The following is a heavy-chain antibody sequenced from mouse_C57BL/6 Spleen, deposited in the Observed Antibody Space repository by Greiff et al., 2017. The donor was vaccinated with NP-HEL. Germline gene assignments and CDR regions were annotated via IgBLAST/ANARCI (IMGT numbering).Heavy chain of an antibody. V-gene: IGHV1-80*01. CDR3: ARSLYYYGSRGYAMDY. J-gene: IGHJ4*01. CDR1: GYAFSSYW. CDR2: IYPGDGDT. D-gene: IGHD1-1*01. Sequence: VQLQESGAELVKPGASVKISCKASGYAFSSYWMNWVKQRPGKGLEWIGQIYPGDGDTNYNGKFKGKATLTADKSSSTAYMQLSSLTSEDSAVYFCARSLYYYGSRGYAMDYWGQGTSVTVSS.